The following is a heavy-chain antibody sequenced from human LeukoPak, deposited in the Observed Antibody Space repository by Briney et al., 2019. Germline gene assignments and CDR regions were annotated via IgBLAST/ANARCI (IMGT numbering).Heavy chain of an antibody. V-gene: IGHV4-39*01. CDR3: AAAFDY. CDR1: GGSISSSSYY. D-gene: IGHD6-25*01. Sequence: ASETLSLTCTVSGGSISSSSYYWGWIRQPPGKGLEWIGNTYYGGNTYYNPSLKSRVTISVDTSKNQFSLELNSVTAADTAVYYCAAAFDYWGQGTLVTVSS. CDR2: TYYGGNT. J-gene: IGHJ4*02.